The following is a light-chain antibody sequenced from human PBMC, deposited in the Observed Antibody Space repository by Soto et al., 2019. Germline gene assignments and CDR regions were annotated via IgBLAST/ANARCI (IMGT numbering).Light chain of an antibody. CDR2: DAS. CDR3: QQRSNWPIT. CDR1: HSFSSY. J-gene: IGKJ5*01. V-gene: IGKV3-11*01. Sequence: EIVLTQSPATLSLSPGERATLSCRAIHSFSSYLAWYQQKPGQAPRLLIYDASNWATGIPARFSGSGSGTDFTLTISSLEPEDFAVYYCQQRSNWPITFGQGTRLEIK.